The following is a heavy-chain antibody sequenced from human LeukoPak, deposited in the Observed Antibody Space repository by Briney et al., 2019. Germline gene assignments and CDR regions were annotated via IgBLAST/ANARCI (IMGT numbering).Heavy chain of an antibody. Sequence: PGGSLRLSCAASGFTFSSYSMIWVRQPPGKGLEWVSSISSSSSYIYYAESVKGRFTISRDNAKNSLYLQMNSLRAEDTAVYYCAREGTYGDYGIYYYYMDVWGKGTTVTVSS. D-gene: IGHD4-17*01. V-gene: IGHV3-21*01. J-gene: IGHJ6*03. CDR2: ISSSSSYI. CDR1: GFTFSSYS. CDR3: AREGTYGDYGIYYYYMDV.